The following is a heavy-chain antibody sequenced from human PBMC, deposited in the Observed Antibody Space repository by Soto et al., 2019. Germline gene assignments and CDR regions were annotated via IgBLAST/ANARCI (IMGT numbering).Heavy chain of an antibody. CDR1: GGSIRSGGYY. J-gene: IGHJ6*02. CDR3: ARDRLMATAGTARHYFGLDV. V-gene: IGHV4-31*03. Sequence: PSETLSLTCTVSGGSIRSGGYYWSWVRQNPRRGLEWIGNIYYSENTYYNPSLKSRLTISVDTSKNQFSLNLSSVTAADTAVYYCARDRLMATAGTARHYFGLDVWGQGTTVTVSS. CDR2: IYYSENT. D-gene: IGHD5-18*01.